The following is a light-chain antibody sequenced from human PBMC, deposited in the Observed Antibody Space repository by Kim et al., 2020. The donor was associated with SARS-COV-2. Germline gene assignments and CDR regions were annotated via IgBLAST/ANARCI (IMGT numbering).Light chain of an antibody. V-gene: IGKV3-11*01. Sequence: SPGGGTTLSSSGSQCSSYYLAWYQQKTGQAPRLLIYDASSRATGVPDRCSGSRSGADFTLTISSLEPEDFAVYYCQHHTNWPPMYTFGQGTKLEI. CDR1: QCSSYY. CDR3: QHHTNWPPMYT. CDR2: DAS. J-gene: IGKJ2*01.